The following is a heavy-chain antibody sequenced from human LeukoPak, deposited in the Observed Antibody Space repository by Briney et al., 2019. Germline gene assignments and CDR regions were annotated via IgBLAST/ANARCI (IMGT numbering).Heavy chain of an antibody. CDR3: ARAISAYSYDSSGYYFDY. CDR2: IYYSGST. V-gene: IGHV4-31*03. J-gene: IGHJ4*02. CDR1: GVSISSGGYY. Sequence: SETLSLTCTVSGVSISSGGYYWSWIRQHPGKGLEWIGYIYYSGSTYYNPSLKSRVTISVDTSKNQFSLKLSSVTAADTAVYYCARAISAYSYDSSGYYFDYWGQGTLVTVSS. D-gene: IGHD3-22*01.